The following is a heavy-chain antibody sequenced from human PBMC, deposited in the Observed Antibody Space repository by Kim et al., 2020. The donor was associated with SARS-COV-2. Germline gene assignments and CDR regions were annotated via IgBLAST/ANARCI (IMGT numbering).Heavy chain of an antibody. CDR3: AKGITIFGVTRGSDAFDI. D-gene: IGHD3-3*01. V-gene: IGHV3-30*02. J-gene: IGHJ3*02. Sequence: KGRFTISRDNSKNTLYPQMNSLRAEDTAVYYCAKGITIFGVTRGSDAFDIWGQGTMVTVSS.